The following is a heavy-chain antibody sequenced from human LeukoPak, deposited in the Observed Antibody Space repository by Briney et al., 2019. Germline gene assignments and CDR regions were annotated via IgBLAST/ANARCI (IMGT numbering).Heavy chain of an antibody. V-gene: IGHV3-48*04. CDR2: LDKSSYPI. J-gene: IGHJ4*02. CDR3: ADNLSR. CDR1: GMTLSITS. Sequence: GGSLRLSCAASGMTLSITSMNWVRQAPGKGLEWISYLDKSSYPIYYADSVKGRFTISRDSATNSLFLQMNSLRAEDTAVYYCADNLSRWGQGTLVTVSS. D-gene: IGHD1-1*01.